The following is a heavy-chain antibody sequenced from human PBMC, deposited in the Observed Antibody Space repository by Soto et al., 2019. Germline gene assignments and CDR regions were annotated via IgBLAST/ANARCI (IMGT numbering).Heavy chain of an antibody. CDR3: ARVPPYYDFWSGYHTRYYYYGMDV. V-gene: IGHV4-59*01. J-gene: IGHJ6*02. CDR1: GGSISSYY. Sequence: PSETLSLTCTVSGGSISSYYWSWIRQPPGKGLEWIGYIYYSGSTNYNPSLKSRVTISVDTSKNQFSLKLSSVTAADTAVYYCARVPPYYDFWSGYHTRYYYYGMDVCGQRTTVTVSS. CDR2: IYYSGST. D-gene: IGHD3-3*01.